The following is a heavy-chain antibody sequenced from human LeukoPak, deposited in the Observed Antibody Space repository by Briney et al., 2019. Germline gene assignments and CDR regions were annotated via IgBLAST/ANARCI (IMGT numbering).Heavy chain of an antibody. J-gene: IGHJ5*02. D-gene: IGHD3-22*01. V-gene: IGHV1-69*04. CDR2: IIPILGIA. CDR1: GGTFSSYT. Sequence: SVKVSCKASGGTFSSYTISWVRQAPGQGLEWMGRIIPILGIANYAQKFQGRVTITADKSTSTAYMELSSLRSEDTAVYYCAREFSLSRITMIYNWCDPWGQGTLVTVSS. CDR3: AREFSLSRITMIYNWCDP.